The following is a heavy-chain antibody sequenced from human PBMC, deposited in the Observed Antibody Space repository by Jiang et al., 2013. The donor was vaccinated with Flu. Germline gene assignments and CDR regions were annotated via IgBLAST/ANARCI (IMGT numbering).Heavy chain of an antibody. V-gene: IGHV3-74*01. CDR3: ARVQVGGWYFDL. Sequence: GLVQPGGSLRLSCAASGFTFSSYWMHWVRQAPGKGLVWVSRINTDGSTTSYADSVKGRFTISRDNAKNTLYLQMNSLRAEDTAVYYCARVQVGGWYFDLWGRGTLVTVSS. CDR2: INTDGSTT. D-gene: IGHD3-10*01. J-gene: IGHJ2*01. CDR1: GFTFSSYW.